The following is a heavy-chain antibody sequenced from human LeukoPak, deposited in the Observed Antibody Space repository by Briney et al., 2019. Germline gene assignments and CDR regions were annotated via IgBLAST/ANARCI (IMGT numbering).Heavy chain of an antibody. CDR2: ISGSGGST. J-gene: IGHJ4*02. D-gene: IGHD2-2*01. CDR1: GFTFSSYA. CDR3: AKQKLGSTSYSIDY. V-gene: IGHV3-23*01. Sequence: PGGSLRLSCAASGFTFSSYAMSWVRQAPGKGLEWVSAISGSGGSTYYADSVKGRFTISRDNSKNTLYLQMNSLRAEDTAVYYCAKQKLGSTSYSIDYWGQGTLVTVSS.